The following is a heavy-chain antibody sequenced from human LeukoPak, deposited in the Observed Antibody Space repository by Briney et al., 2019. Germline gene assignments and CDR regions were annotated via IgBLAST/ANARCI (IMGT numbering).Heavy chain of an antibody. CDR2: INHSGST. V-gene: IGHV4-34*01. Sequence: LRLSCAASGFTFSSYGLHWVRQPPGKGLEWIGEINHSGSTNYNPSLKSRVTISVDTSKNQFSLKLSSVTAADTAVYYCARATRYCSSTSCLGNWFDPWGQGTLVTVSS. J-gene: IGHJ5*02. CDR1: GFTFSSYG. CDR3: ARATRYCSSTSCLGNWFDP. D-gene: IGHD2-2*01.